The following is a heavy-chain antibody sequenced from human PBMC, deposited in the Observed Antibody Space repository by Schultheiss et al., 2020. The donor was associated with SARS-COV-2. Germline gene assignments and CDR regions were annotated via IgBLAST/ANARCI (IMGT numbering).Heavy chain of an antibody. V-gene: IGHV4-34*01. CDR3: ARGEIVAPLDY. Sequence: GSLRLSCAVYGGSFSGYYWSWIRQPPGKGLEWIGEINHSGSTNYNPSLKSRVTISVDTSKNQFSLKLSSVTAEDTAVYYCARGEIVAPLDYWGQGTLVTVSS. CDR2: INHSGST. CDR1: GGSFSGYY. D-gene: IGHD2-21*01. J-gene: IGHJ4*02.